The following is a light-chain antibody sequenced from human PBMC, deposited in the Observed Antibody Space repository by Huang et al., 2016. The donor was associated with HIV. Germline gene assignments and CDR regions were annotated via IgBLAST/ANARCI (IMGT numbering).Light chain of an antibody. CDR1: QSLDSNY. Sequence: IELTQSPGTLSLSAGERATLSCRASQSLDSNYLAWYQQKPGQAPRLFIYGASSRATGIPDRFSGSGSGTDFTLTISGLEPEDFAVYYCQQYNSSPYSFGQGTKLEIK. CDR3: QQYNSSPYS. J-gene: IGKJ2*01. V-gene: IGKV3-20*01. CDR2: GAS.